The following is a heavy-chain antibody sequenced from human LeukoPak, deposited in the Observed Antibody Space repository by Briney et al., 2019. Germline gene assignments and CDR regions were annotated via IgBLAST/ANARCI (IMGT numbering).Heavy chain of an antibody. CDR2: INPSGGST. J-gene: IGHJ3*02. CDR3: ARDKKSELFLWFGELSNDAFDI. Sequence: HWASVKVSCKASGYTLTSYYMHWVRQAPGQGLEWMGIINPSGGSTTYAQKFQGRVTMTRDMSTSTVYMELSSLRSEDTAVYYCARDKKSELFLWFGELSNDAFDIWGQGTMVTVSS. V-gene: IGHV1-46*01. D-gene: IGHD3-10*01. CDR1: GYTLTSYY.